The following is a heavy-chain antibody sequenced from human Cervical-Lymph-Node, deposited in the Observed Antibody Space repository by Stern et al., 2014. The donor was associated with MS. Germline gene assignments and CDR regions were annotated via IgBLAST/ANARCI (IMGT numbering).Heavy chain of an antibody. D-gene: IGHD3-10*01. CDR1: GFTFSDHY. CDR2: ISTSGSTI. Sequence: VQLEESGGGLVKPGGSLRLSCAASGFTFSDHYMSWIRQAPGKGLEWLSYISTSGSTIYYADSVKGRFTISRDNAKNSLYMQMNSLRAEDTAVYYCARDSEMDYYGSGSSDYWGQGTLVTVSS. CDR3: ARDSEMDYYGSGSSDY. V-gene: IGHV3-11*01. J-gene: IGHJ4*02.